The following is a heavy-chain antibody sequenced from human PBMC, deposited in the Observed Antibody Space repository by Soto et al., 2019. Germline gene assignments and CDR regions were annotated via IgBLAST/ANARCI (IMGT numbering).Heavy chain of an antibody. Sequence: GASVKVSCKASGYTFTNYAMHWVRQAPGQRLEWMGWINTGNGNTKYSQKFQGRVTITRDTSASTAYMELSSLRSEDTAVYYCASNTVTIFISWFDPWGQGTLVTVSS. CDR1: GYTFTNYA. V-gene: IGHV1-3*04. D-gene: IGHD4-4*01. J-gene: IGHJ5*02. CDR3: ASNTVTIFISWFDP. CDR2: INTGNGNT.